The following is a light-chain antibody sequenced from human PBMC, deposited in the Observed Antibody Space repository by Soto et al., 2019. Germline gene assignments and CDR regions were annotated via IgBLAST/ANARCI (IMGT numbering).Light chain of an antibody. Sequence: QSVLTQPPSVSEAPGQRVTISCSGSNVGNKPVNWYQQLPGKAPKLLLYYDDMLSSGVSDRFSGSRSVSSASLAISGLQSEDEATYYCASWDDSQHALLFGGGTKVTVL. J-gene: IGLJ2*01. CDR1: NVGNKP. V-gene: IGLV1-36*01. CDR3: ASWDDSQHALL. CDR2: YDD.